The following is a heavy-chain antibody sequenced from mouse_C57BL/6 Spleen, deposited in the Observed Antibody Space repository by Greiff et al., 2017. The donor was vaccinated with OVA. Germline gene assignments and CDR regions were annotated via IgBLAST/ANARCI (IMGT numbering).Heavy chain of an antibody. CDR2: IWTGGGT. CDR1: GFSLTSYA. V-gene: IGHV2-9-1*01. D-gene: IGHD1-1*01. CDR3: ARADGSSSFYAMDY. Sequence: VKLVESGPGLVAPSQSLSITCTVSGFSLTSYAISWVRQPPGKGLEWLGVIWTGGGTNDNSALKSRLSISKANSKSQVFLKMISLQTDDTARYDCARADGSSSFYAMDYWGQGTSVTVSS. J-gene: IGHJ4*01.